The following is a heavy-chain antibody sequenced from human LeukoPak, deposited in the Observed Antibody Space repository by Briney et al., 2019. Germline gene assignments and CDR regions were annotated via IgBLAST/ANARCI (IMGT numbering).Heavy chain of an antibody. V-gene: IGHV3-11*04. CDR2: ISCSGSTI. CDR1: GFTFSDYY. Sequence: GGSLRLSCAASGFTFSDYYMSWIRQAPGKGLEWVSYISCSGSTIYYADSVKGRFTIARDNAKNTLYLQMNSPRAEDTAVYYCAREASRGYYKLGFDYWGQGTLVTVSS. D-gene: IGHD3-22*01. J-gene: IGHJ4*02. CDR3: AREASRGYYKLGFDY.